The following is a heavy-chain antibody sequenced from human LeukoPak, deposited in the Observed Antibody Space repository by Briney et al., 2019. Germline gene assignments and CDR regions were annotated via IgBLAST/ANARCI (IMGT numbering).Heavy chain of an antibody. CDR3: AKDSGYDSSGYYSKDAFDI. CDR1: GFTFSSYA. J-gene: IGHJ3*02. Sequence: GGSLRLSCAASGFTFSSYAMSWVRQAPGKGLEWVSAISGSGGSTYYADSVKGRFTISRDNSKNTLYLQMNSLRAEDTAVYYCAKDSGYDSSGYYSKDAFDIWGQGTMVTVSS. V-gene: IGHV3-23*01. D-gene: IGHD3-22*01. CDR2: ISGSGGST.